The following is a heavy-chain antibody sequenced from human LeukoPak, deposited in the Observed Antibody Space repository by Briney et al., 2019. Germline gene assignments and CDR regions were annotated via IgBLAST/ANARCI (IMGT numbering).Heavy chain of an antibody. CDR3: ASVVVAATRGYYFDY. CDR1: GYSFTSYW. V-gene: IGHV5-51*01. J-gene: IGHJ4*02. Sequence: GESLQISCKGSGYSFTSYWIGWVRQMPGKGLEWMGIIYPGDSDTRYSPSFQGQVTISADKSISTAYLQWSSLKASDTAMYYCASVVVAATRGYYFDYWGQGTLVTVSS. CDR2: IYPGDSDT. D-gene: IGHD2-15*01.